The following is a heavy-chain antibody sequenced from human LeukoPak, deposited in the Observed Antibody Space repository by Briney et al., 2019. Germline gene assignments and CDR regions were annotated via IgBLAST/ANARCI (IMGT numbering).Heavy chain of an antibody. V-gene: IGHV3-23*01. CDR2: ISGSGDNT. D-gene: IGHD6-6*01. J-gene: IGHJ4*02. CDR1: GFTFSSYA. Sequence: GGSRRLSCAPSGFTFSSYAMSWVRQVPGKGLEWVSVISGSGDNTYYADSVKGRFTISRDNSKNMLYLQMNNLRAEDTAVYYCAKWKYSNSGIDDYWGQGTLVTVSS. CDR3: AKWKYSNSGIDDY.